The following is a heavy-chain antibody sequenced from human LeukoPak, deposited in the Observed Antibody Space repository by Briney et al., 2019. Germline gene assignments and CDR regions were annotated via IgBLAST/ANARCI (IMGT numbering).Heavy chain of an antibody. D-gene: IGHD2-8*01. CDR3: AKASPNGYDY. CDR1: GFPFSSFG. Sequence: GGSLRLSCRPSGFPFSSFGMHWVRQATGRAGEWVSYKGSCSRPIHYGDCVKGRFTIYRDYAKNSVYPQMNSQRDEDAPIYHCAKASPNGYDYWGQGTLVTVSS. CDR2: KGSCSRPI. J-gene: IGHJ4*02. V-gene: IGHV3-48*02.